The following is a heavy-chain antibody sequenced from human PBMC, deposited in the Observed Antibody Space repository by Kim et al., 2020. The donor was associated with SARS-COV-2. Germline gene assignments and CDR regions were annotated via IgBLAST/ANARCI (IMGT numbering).Heavy chain of an antibody. D-gene: IGHD3-22*01. CDR3: ARDRAYYYDSSGYYYLFEGGMDV. CDR2: INPNRGGT. V-gene: IGHV1-2*06. CDR1: GYTFTGYY. J-gene: IGHJ6*02. Sequence: ASVKVSCKASGYTFTGYYMHWVRQAPGQGLEWMGRINPNRGGTNYAQKFQGRVTMTRDTSISTAYMELSRLRSDDTAVYYCARDRAYYYDSSGYYYLFEGGMDVWGQGTTVTVSS.